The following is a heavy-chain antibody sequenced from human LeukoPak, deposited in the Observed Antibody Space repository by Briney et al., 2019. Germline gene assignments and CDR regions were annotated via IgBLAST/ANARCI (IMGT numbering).Heavy chain of an antibody. J-gene: IGHJ5*02. D-gene: IGHD6-19*01. V-gene: IGHV4-59*01. CDR3: ARGGYSGCAFDR. CDR1: GGSISRYY. CDR2: IYYNGST. Sequence: SETLSLTCTVSGGSISRYYWSWIRQPPGKGLEWIGNIYYNGSTNYKPSLKSRVTISVHTSKNQFSLNLRSLTAADTAVYYCARGGYSGCAFDRWGQGTRVTVSS.